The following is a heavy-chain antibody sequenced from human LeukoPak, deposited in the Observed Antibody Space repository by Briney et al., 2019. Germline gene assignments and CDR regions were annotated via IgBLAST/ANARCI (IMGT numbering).Heavy chain of an antibody. V-gene: IGHV4-59*01. CDR1: GGSISSYY. CDR2: IYYSGST. Sequence: SETLSLTCTVSGGSISSYYWSWIRQPPGKGLEWNGYIYYSGSTNYNPSLKSRVTISLDTSKNQFSLKLSSVTAADTAVYYCARAVQSIFGVVTGFDPWGQGTLVTVSS. D-gene: IGHD3-3*01. CDR3: ARAVQSIFGVVTGFDP. J-gene: IGHJ5*02.